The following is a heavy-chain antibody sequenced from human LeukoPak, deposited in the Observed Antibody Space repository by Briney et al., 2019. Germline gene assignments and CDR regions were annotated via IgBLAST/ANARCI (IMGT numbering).Heavy chain of an antibody. CDR2: IYSGGST. J-gene: IGHJ4*02. D-gene: IGHD3-22*01. CDR1: GFTVSSNY. CDR3: ARGGLLLQYYFDY. V-gene: IGHV3-53*01. Sequence: GGSLRLSCAASGFTVSSNYMSWARQAPGKGLEWVSVIYSGGSTYYADSVKGRFTISRDNSKNTLYLQMNSLRAEDTAVYYCARGGLLLQYYFDYWGQGTLVTVSS.